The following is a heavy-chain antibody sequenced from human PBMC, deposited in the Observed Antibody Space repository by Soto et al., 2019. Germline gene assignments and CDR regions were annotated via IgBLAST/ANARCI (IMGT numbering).Heavy chain of an antibody. J-gene: IGHJ4*02. CDR2: TYYSAGT. D-gene: IGHD6-13*01. Sequence: QLQLQESGPGLVKPSETLSLTCNVSGGSVGSSSYYWGWIRQAPGKGLEWIVSTYYSAGTYYNPSLKCLVTTSMDASKNQFSLTVTSVTAADTAIYYCARHASRGYSSSWYFEDWGQGTPVTVSS. CDR3: ARHASRGYSSSWYFED. V-gene: IGHV4-39*01. CDR1: GGSVGSSSYY.